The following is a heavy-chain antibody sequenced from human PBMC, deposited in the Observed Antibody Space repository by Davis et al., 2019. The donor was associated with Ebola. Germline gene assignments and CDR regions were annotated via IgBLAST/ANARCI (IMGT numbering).Heavy chain of an antibody. Sequence: PGGSLRLSCAASGFTFTTYGMHCVRQAQGKGLEWVAVISYDGSNEYYADSVKGRFTISKDNSKNTLYLQMNSLRAEDTAVYYCAAGHWFDYWGQGTLVTVSS. J-gene: IGHJ5*01. CDR2: ISYDGSNE. CDR1: GFTFTTYG. CDR3: AAGHWFDY. V-gene: IGHV3-30*03.